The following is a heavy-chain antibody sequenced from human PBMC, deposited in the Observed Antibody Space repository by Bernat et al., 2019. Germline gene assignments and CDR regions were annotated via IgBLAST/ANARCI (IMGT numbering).Heavy chain of an antibody. Sequence: EVQLVESGGGLVKPGGSLRLSCAASGFTFSNAWMNWVRQAPGKGLEWVGCIKSKTDGGTTDYAAPVKGRFTISRDDSKNTLYLQMNSLKTEDTAVYYCTTDEPLDLWHWGQGTLVTVSS. CDR3: TTDEPLDLWH. CDR1: GFTFSNAW. D-gene: IGHD1-1*01. V-gene: IGHV3-15*07. CDR2: IKSKTDGGTT. J-gene: IGHJ4*02.